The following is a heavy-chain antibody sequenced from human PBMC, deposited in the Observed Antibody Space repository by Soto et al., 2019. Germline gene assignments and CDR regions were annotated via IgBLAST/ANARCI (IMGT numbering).Heavy chain of an antibody. V-gene: IGHV4-34*01. CDR2: INHSGST. CDR1: GGSFSGYY. Sequence: QVQLQQWGAGLLKPSETLSLTCAVYGGSFSGYYWNWIHQPPGKGLEWTGEINHSGSTNYNPSLKSRVTLSVDTSKNQFSLKLSSVTAADTAVYYCARGWGRIFDYWGQGTLVTVSS. D-gene: IGHD7-27*01. J-gene: IGHJ4*02. CDR3: ARGWGRIFDY.